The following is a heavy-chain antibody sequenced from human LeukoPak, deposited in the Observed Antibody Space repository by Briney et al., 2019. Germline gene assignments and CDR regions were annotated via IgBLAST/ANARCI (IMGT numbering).Heavy chain of an antibody. Sequence: PSETLSLTCTVSGGSISSGSYYWSWIRQPPGKGLEWIGYIYYSGSTNYNPSLKSRVTISVDTSKNQFSLKLSSVTAADTAVYYCARDDPRTAPDPWGQGTLVTVSS. D-gene: IGHD5-18*01. CDR3: ARDDPRTAPDP. V-gene: IGHV4-61*01. CDR1: GGSISSGSYY. CDR2: IYYSGST. J-gene: IGHJ5*02.